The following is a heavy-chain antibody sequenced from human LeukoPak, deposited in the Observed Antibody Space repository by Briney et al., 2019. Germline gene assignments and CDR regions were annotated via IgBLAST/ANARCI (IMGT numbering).Heavy chain of an antibody. CDR2: VIPILGTT. D-gene: IGHD1-26*01. CDR1: GTTFSRSA. J-gene: IGHJ4*02. CDR3: ARDDGSATLGFDS. V-gene: IGHV1-69*05. Sequence: ASVKVSCKASGTTFSRSAISWVRQAPGQGLEWIGGVIPILGTTNYAQKFQDRVSITTDESTSTAYMEVSSLRSVDTAVYFCARDDGSATLGFDSWGQGTLVTVSS.